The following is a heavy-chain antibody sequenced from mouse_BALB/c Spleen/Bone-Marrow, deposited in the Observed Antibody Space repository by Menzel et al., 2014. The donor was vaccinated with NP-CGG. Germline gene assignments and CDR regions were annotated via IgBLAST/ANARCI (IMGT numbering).Heavy chain of an antibody. V-gene: IGHV1S29*02. Sequence: SGPELVNPGASVKISCKASGYTFTDYNMHWVKQNHGKSLEWIGYIYPYNGNTGYNQKFKSKATLTVDNSSSTAYMELRSLTSEDSAAYYCARGVYYDYDVWFANWGQGTLVTVSA. D-gene: IGHD2-4*01. CDR3: ARGVYYDYDVWFAN. CDR1: GYTFTDYN. J-gene: IGHJ3*01. CDR2: IYPYNGNT.